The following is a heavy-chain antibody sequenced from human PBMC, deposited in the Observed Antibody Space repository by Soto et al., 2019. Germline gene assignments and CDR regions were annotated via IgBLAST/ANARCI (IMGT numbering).Heavy chain of an antibody. CDR1: GDSLTDLS. D-gene: IGHD2-2*01. V-gene: IGHV1-24*01. Sequence: QVQLAQSGAEVKKPGASVKVSCRISGDSLTDLSIHWVRQAPGKGLEWMGGFDYEDDEAIYAQKFQGRATMTEDTSTGTAYMELSSLTYEDTAVYYCATGGYRNWFDPWGQGTLVTVSS. CDR3: ATGGYRNWFDP. CDR2: FDYEDDEA. J-gene: IGHJ5*02.